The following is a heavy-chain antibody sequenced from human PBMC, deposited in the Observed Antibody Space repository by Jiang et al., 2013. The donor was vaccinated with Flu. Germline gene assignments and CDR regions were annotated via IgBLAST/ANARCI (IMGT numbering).Heavy chain of an antibody. Sequence: SGAEVKKPGSSVKVSCKASGGTFSSYAISWVRQAPGQGLEWMGRIIPILGIANYAQKFQGRVTITADKSTSTAYMELSSLRSEDTAVYYCARSANDYDSSGYYSDYVGPGNLVTVSS. V-gene: IGHV1-69*04. CDR2: IIPILGIA. J-gene: IGHJ4*02. CDR1: GGTFSSYA. CDR3: ARSANDYDSSGYYSDY. D-gene: IGHD3-22*01.